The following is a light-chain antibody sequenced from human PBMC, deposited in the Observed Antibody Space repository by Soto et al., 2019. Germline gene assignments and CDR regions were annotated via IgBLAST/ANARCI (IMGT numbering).Light chain of an antibody. J-gene: IGLJ3*02. CDR3: CSYAGRSTWV. V-gene: IGLV2-23*01. CDR1: SSDVGNYDL. Sequence: QSVLTQPASVSGSPGQSITISCTGSSSDVGNYDLVSWYQQHPGKVPKLMIYEGSKRPSGVSHRFSGSKSGNTASLTISELQAEDEAAYYCCSYAGRSTWVFGGGTKLTVL. CDR2: EGS.